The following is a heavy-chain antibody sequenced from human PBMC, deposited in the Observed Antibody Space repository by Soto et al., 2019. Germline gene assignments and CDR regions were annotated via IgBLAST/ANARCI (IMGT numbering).Heavy chain of an antibody. D-gene: IGHD2-15*01. CDR3: ARDGGPTNGIISKLYYYYGMDV. Sequence: ASVKVSCNASGGTFSSYAISWVRQAPGQGLEWMGGIIPIFGTANYAQKFQGRVTITADKSTSTAYMELSSLRSEDTAVYYCARDGGPTNGIISKLYYYYGMDVWGQGTTVTVSS. V-gene: IGHV1-69*06. CDR2: IIPIFGTA. J-gene: IGHJ6*02. CDR1: GGTFSSYA.